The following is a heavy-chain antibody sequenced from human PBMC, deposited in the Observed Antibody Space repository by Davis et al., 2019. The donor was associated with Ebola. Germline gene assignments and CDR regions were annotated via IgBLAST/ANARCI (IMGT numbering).Heavy chain of an antibody. CDR3: ARGVEYSGYGGFRFDP. CDR1: GYTFTSYY. D-gene: IGHD5-12*01. Sequence: AASVKVSCKASGYTFTSYYMHWVRQAPGQGLEWMGIINPSGGNTSYAQKFQGRVTMTRDTSTSTVYMELSSLRSEDTAVYYCARGVEYSGYGGFRFDPWGQGTLVTVSS. V-gene: IGHV1-46*01. CDR2: INPSGGNT. J-gene: IGHJ5*02.